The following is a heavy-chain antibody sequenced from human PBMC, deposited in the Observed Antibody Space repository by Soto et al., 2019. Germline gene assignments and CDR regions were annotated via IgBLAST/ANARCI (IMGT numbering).Heavy chain of an antibody. J-gene: IGHJ3*01. CDR3: AGDRVFHSSGWQDAFDF. CDR1: GFPFSDYY. Sequence: GGSLRLSCAASGFPFSDYYMSWIRQAPGKGLEWVSYIGGSGSPTFYADSVKGRFTISRDNARDSLYLQMNSLRAEDTAVYYCAGDRVFHSSGWQDAFDFWGQGTMVTVSS. CDR2: IGGSGSPT. D-gene: IGHD6-19*01. V-gene: IGHV3-11*01.